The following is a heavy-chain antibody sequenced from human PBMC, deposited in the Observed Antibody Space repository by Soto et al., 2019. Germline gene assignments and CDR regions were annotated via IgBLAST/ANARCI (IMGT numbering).Heavy chain of an antibody. CDR2: ISWDGGRT. Sequence: EVQLVGSGGVVVQPGGSLRLSCAASGFTFDDYTMHWVRQAPGKGLEWASLISWDGGRTYYSDSVKGRITNSRDNSKNSLYMQMNSLRTEDTALYYCAKDHRRMIATLYYFDYWGQGTVVTVSS. J-gene: IGHJ4*02. V-gene: IGHV3-43*01. D-gene: IGHD3-22*01. CDR3: AKDHRRMIATLYYFDY. CDR1: GFTFDDYT.